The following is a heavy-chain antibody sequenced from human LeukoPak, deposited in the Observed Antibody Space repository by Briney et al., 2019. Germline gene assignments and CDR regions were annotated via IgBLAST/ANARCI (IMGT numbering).Heavy chain of an antibody. D-gene: IGHD2-21*02. CDR2: ISSSSSYI. CDR1: GFTFSSYS. CDR3: ARDGGDPYYFDY. J-gene: IGHJ4*02. V-gene: IGHV3-21*01. Sequence: GGSLRLSCAASGFTFSSYSMNWVRQAPGKGLEWVSSISSSSSYIYYADSVKGRFTISRDNAKNSLYLQMNSLRAEDTAVYYCARDGGDPYYFDYWGQGTLVTVSS.